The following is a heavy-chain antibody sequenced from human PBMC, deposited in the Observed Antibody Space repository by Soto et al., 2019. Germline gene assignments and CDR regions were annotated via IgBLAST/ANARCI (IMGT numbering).Heavy chain of an antibody. CDR3: ARDPLEMATIAGGFDY. CDR1: GFTFSSYA. J-gene: IGHJ4*02. Sequence: HPGGSLRLSCAASGFTFSSYAMHWVRQAPGKGLEWVAVISYDGSNKYYADSVKGRFTISRDNSKNTLYLQMNSLRAEDTAVYYCARDPLEMATIAGGFDYWGQGTLVTVSS. D-gene: IGHD5-12*01. CDR2: ISYDGSNK. V-gene: IGHV3-30-3*01.